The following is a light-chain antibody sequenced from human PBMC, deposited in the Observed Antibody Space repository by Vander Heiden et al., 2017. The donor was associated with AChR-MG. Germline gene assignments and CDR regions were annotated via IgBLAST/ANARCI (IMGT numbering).Light chain of an antibody. Sequence: EIVLTQSPATTSVSPGESSALSSRASQSVDGFLAWYQQKPGPASRLLIYEASTRATGIPARFSGSGSGTDFTLTSITREPEDYGVYYCHHRNNWPPRTFGQGTKLEIK. CDR3: HHRNNWPPRT. J-gene: IGKJ1*01. CDR1: QSVDGF. CDR2: EAS. V-gene: IGKV3-11*01.